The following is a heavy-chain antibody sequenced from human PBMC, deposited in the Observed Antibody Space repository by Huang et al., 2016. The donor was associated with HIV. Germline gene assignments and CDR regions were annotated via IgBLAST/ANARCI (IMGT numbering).Heavy chain of an antibody. CDR3: ARERYYYDRSGYYTPVEYFHH. J-gene: IGHJ1*01. D-gene: IGHD3-22*01. Sequence: QVQLVQSGAEVKKPGASVKVSCKASGYTFTNYAINWVRQAPGQSLAWMGWISGDNGKTNYAQKVQGRVTITKDTSTSTAYMELRSLISDDTAVYYCARERYYYDRSGYYTPVEYFHHWGQGTLVTVSS. CDR2: ISGDNGKT. V-gene: IGHV1-18*01. CDR1: GYTFTNYA.